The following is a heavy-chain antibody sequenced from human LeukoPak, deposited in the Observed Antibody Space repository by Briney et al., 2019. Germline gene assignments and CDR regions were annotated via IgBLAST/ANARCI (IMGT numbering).Heavy chain of an antibody. CDR2: MNPNSGNT. J-gene: IGHJ4*02. CDR1: GYTFTSYD. D-gene: IGHD6-13*01. Sequence: GASVKVSCKASGYTFTSYDINWVRQATGHGLEWMGWMNPNSGNTGYAQKFQGRVTMTRNTSISTAYMELSSLRSEDTAVYYCARAIRLRTEQQLVYYFDYWGQGTLVTVSS. V-gene: IGHV1-8*01. CDR3: ARAIRLRTEQQLVYYFDY.